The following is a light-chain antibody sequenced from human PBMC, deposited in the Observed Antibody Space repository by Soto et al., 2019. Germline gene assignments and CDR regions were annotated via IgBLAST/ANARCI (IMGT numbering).Light chain of an antibody. CDR1: SSNIGAGYV. CDR3: QSYDSSLSGAVV. V-gene: IGLV1-40*01. J-gene: IGLJ2*01. CDR2: VNS. Sequence: QAVVTQPPSVSGAPGQRVTISCTGRSSNIGAGYVVHWYQQLPGTAPKLLIFVNSNRPSGVPDRFSGSKSGTSASLAITGLQAEDEADYYCQSYDSSLSGAVVFGGGTQLTVL.